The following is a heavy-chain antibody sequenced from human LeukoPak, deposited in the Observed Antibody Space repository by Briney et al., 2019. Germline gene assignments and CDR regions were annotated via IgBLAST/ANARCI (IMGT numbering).Heavy chain of an antibody. J-gene: IGHJ6*04. CDR2: IYPGDSDT. D-gene: IGHD2-2*01. CDR1: GYSFTSYW. CDR3: ARIGVGYCSSTSCDAQDYYYYYGMDV. Sequence: PGESLKISCKGSGYSFTSYWIGWVRQMPGKGLEWMGIIYPGDSDTRYSPSFQGQVTISADKSISTAYLQWSSLKASDTAMYYCARIGVGYCSSTSCDAQDYYYYYGMDVWGKGTTVTVSS. V-gene: IGHV5-51*01.